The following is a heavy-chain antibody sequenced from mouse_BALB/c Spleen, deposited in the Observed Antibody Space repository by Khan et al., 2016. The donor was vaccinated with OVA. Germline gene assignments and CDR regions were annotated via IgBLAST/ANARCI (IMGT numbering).Heavy chain of an antibody. Sequence: EVELVESGGGLVKPGGSLKLSCAASGFTFSTYAMSWVRQTPAKRLEWVATINSDGIYTYYPDSVKGRFTISRDDAKDTLYLQMSSLRSEDAAMYYCARHNYGPFAYWGQGTLVTVSA. V-gene: IGHV5-9-3*01. J-gene: IGHJ3*01. D-gene: IGHD1-1*01. CDR3: ARHNYGPFAY. CDR1: GFTFSTYA. CDR2: INSDGIYT.